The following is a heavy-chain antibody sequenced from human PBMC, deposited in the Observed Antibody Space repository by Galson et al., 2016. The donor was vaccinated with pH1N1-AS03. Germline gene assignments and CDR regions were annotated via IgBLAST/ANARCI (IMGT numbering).Heavy chain of an antibody. Sequence: SLRLSCAGAGFPFRNYAMSWVRQAPGKGLEWVSGITGNGDSTYNADSVKGRVTISRDNSKNTLYLQMISLRHEDTAVFYCAKGRFGPEYCYDGMDVWGQGTTVTVSS. CDR3: AKGRFGPEYCYDGMDV. V-gene: IGHV3-23*01. J-gene: IGHJ6*02. CDR2: ITGNGDST. D-gene: IGHD2/OR15-2a*01. CDR1: GFPFRNYA.